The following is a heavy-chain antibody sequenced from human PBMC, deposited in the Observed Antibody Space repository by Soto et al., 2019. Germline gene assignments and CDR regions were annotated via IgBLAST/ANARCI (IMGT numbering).Heavy chain of an antibody. CDR1: GITPSSYW. CDR3: VRDYLGSGAY. V-gene: IGHV3-7*01. J-gene: IGHJ4*02. CDR2: IRQDGSEK. Sequence: GGSLRLSCSASGITPSSYWITWVRQAPGEGLEGVANIRQDGSEKDYVDSVKGRLTISRDNAKNSLYLQMNNLRPEGTAVYDCVRDYLGSGAYWGQGTLVTVSS. D-gene: IGHD2-15*01.